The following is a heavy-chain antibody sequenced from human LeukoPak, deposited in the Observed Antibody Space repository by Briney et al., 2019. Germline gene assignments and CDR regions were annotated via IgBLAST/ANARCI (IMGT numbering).Heavy chain of an antibody. CDR3: ASAPYSGSYYQRNYFDY. CDR1: GFTFSSYA. V-gene: IGHV3-64*01. Sequence: GGSLRLSCAASGFTFSSYAMHWVRQAPGKGLEYVSAISSNGGSTYYANPVKGRFTISRDNSKNTLYLQMGSLRAEDMAVYYCASAPYSGSYYQRNYFDYWGQGTLVTVSS. J-gene: IGHJ4*02. CDR2: ISSNGGST. D-gene: IGHD1-26*01.